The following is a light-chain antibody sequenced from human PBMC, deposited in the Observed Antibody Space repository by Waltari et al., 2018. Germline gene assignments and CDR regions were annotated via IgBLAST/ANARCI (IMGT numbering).Light chain of an antibody. CDR1: RTDVAGYGP. Sequence: QSALTQPPSASGSPGQSITLSCTGIRTDVAGYGPVFWYPHTPGNAPTLLIYEVTKRPSGVPDRFSGSKSDNTASLAVSGLQAEDEADYYCSSYAGGSSLMFGGGTKLTVL. CDR2: EVT. V-gene: IGLV2-8*01. J-gene: IGLJ3*02. CDR3: SSYAGGSSLM.